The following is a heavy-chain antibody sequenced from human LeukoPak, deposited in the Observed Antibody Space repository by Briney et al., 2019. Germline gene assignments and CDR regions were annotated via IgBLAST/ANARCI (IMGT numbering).Heavy chain of an antibody. CDR2: VHTSGSN. J-gene: IGHJ4*02. V-gene: IGHV4-4*09. CDR1: GVSSSGYY. D-gene: IGHD2-15*01. CDR3: ARPGQSSWWVYFNY. Sequence: RTSETLSLTCTVSGVSSSGYYWTWLRQPPGKGLEWIGCVHTSGSNYYNPSLKNRVTMSVAVSKNQFSLRLSSVTAADTAVYYCARPGQSSWWVYFNYWGQGTPVTVSS.